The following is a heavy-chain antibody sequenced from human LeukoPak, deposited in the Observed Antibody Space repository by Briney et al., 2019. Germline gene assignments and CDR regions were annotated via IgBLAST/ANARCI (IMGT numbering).Heavy chain of an antibody. CDR3: ATGRYSNSEFDY. V-gene: IGHV3-30*03. CDR2: ISYDGSNK. Sequence: GGSLRLSCAAPGFTFSSYGMHWVRQAPGKGLEWVAVISYDGSNKYYADSVKGRFTISRDNSKNTLYVQMNSLRAEDTAVYYCATGRYSNSEFDYWGQGTLVTVSS. J-gene: IGHJ4*02. CDR1: GFTFSSYG. D-gene: IGHD4-11*01.